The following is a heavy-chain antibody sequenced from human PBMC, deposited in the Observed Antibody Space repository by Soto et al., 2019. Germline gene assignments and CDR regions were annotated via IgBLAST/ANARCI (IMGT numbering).Heavy chain of an antibody. V-gene: IGHV1-46*01. CDR2: INPSGGST. CDR1: GYTFTSYY. J-gene: IGHJ4*02. D-gene: IGHD2-15*01. CDR3: ARDGVYGSGGSCFFDY. Sequence: ASVKVSCKASGYTFTSYYMHWVRQAPGQGLEWMGIINPSGGSTSYAQKFQGRVTMTRDTSTSTVYMELSSLRSEDTAVYYCARDGVYGSGGSCFFDYWGQGTLVTVSS.